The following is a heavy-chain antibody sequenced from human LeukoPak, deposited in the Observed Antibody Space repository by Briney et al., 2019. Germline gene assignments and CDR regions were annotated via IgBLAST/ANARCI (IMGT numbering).Heavy chain of an antibody. CDR3: ARHGSAGSPFYY. J-gene: IGHJ4*02. CDR1: GGPINSYY. V-gene: IGHV4-59*08. Sequence: PSETLSLTCTVSGGPINSYYWSWIRQPPGKGLEWIGYISYSGNSSYNPSLKSRVTISVDTSKNQFSLNLSSVTAADTAVYHCARHGSAGSPFYYWGQGIMVTVSS. D-gene: IGHD3-10*01. CDR2: ISYSGNS.